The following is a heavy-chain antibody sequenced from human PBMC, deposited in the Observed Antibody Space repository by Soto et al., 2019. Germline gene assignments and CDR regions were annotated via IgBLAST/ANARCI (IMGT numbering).Heavy chain of an antibody. D-gene: IGHD1-26*01. CDR2: INSDGSYT. Sequence: PGGSLRLSCGVSEFTFSSSWMHWVRQGPGKGLVWVSRINSDGSYTNYADSVKGRFTTSRDNAKSILYLQMNSLRAEDTALYYCVSGWDDYWGQVTLVTVSS. V-gene: IGHV3-74*01. J-gene: IGHJ4*02. CDR1: EFTFSSSW. CDR3: VSGWDDY.